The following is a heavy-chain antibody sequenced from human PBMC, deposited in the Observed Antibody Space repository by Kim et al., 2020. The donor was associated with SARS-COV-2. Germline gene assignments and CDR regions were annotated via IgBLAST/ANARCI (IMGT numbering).Heavy chain of an antibody. Sequence: GGSLRLSCAASGFTFGSYAMNWVRQAPGKGLEWVAVIWYDGSKKYYADSVKGRFSISRDNSKNTLHLQMNSLRADDSAVYYCARVSQTSGWYGGDYYNG. CDR2: IWYDGSKK. D-gene: IGHD6-19*01. CDR1: GFTFGSYA. V-gene: IGHV3-33*01. CDR3: ARVSQTSGWYGGDYYNG. J-gene: IGHJ6*01.